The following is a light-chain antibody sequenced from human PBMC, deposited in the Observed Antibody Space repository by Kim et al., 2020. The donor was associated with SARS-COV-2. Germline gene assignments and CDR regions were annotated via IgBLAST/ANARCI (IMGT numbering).Light chain of an antibody. CDR2: WAS. Sequence: DIVMTQSPDSLAVSLGERATINCKSSQNLLFRSNNENYLAWYQQKPGQPPKLVIHWASTRESGVPDRFSGRGSGTDFTLTISSRQAEDVAVYYCQQYHTAPYTFGQGTKLEI. CDR1: QNLLFRSNNENY. CDR3: QQYHTAPYT. V-gene: IGKV4-1*01. J-gene: IGKJ2*01.